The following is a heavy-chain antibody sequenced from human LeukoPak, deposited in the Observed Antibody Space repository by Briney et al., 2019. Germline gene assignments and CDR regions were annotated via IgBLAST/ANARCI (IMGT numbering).Heavy chain of an antibody. CDR2: ISYDGSNK. J-gene: IGHJ4*02. CDR1: GFTFSTYA. V-gene: IGHV3-30*04. CDR3: ARASYTTSSDY. Sequence: GGSLRLSCAASGFTFSTYAMHWVRQAPGKGLEWVAVISYDGSNKFYADSVKGRFTISRENSKNTLFLQMYSLRAEDTAVYYCARASYTTSSDYWGQGTLVTVSS. D-gene: IGHD6-13*01.